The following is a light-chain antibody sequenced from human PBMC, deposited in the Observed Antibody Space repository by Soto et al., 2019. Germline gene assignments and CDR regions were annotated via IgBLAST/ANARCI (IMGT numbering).Light chain of an antibody. CDR1: TSTVGGYNY. CDR2: EVS. CDR3: SSYAGSNNVV. J-gene: IGLJ2*01. V-gene: IGLV2-8*01. Sequence: QSVLTQPPSASGSPGQSVTISATETTSTVGGYNYVSWYQQHPGKAPKLMIYEVSKRPSGVPDRFSGSKSGNTASLTVSGLQAEDEADYYCSSYAGSNNVVFGGGTKLTVL.